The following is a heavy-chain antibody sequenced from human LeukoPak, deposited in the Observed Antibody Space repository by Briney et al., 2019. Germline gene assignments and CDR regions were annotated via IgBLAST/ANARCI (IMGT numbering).Heavy chain of an antibody. D-gene: IGHD2-15*01. CDR2: SGDSDGST. CDR3: AKGGCRGTCNPLAY. Sequence: GGSLRLSCAASGFTFSGSGMSWVRQAPGKGLEWISSSGDSDGSTYYADYLKRRFTISRDNSKNTLYLQMNNLRAEDTAVYYCAKGGCRGTCNPLAYWGQGALVTVSP. J-gene: IGHJ4*02. CDR1: GFTFSGSG. V-gene: IGHV3-23*01.